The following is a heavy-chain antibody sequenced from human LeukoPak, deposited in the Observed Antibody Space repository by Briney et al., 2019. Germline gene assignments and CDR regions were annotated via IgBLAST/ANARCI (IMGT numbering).Heavy chain of an antibody. V-gene: IGHV3-53*01. Sequence: PGGSLRLSCAASGFTVSSNYMSWVRQAPGKGLEWVSVIYSGGSTYYADSVKGRFTISRDNSKNTLYLQMNSLRAEDTAVYFCAGAPPEYTTVYHVGFDYWGQGTLVTVSS. CDR2: IYSGGST. CDR1: GFTVSSNY. CDR3: AGAPPEYTTVYHVGFDY. D-gene: IGHD2/OR15-2a*01. J-gene: IGHJ4*02.